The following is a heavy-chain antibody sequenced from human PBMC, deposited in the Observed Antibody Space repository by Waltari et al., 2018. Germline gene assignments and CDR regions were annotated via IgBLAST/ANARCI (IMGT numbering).Heavy chain of an antibody. CDR2: IKHSGST. CDR1: XXSFSGYY. Sequence: QVQLQQWGAGLXKPSETXSLTXAVXXXSFSGYYXXXIRQPPGXGLEWIGEIKHSGSTNYNPPLKSRVTIAVDTSKNQFSLKLSSVTAADXAXXYCARXHGAGYSXSXXXTYFDYWGQGTLVXXXS. V-gene: IGHV4-34*01. J-gene: IGHJ4*02. D-gene: IGHD6-13*01. CDR3: ARXHGAGYSXSXXXTYFDY.